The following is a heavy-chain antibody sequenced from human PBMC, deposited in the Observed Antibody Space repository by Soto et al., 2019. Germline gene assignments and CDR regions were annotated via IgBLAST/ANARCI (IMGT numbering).Heavy chain of an antibody. CDR2: IYYSGST. D-gene: IGHD3-3*01. J-gene: IGHJ5*02. Sequence: QLQLQESGPGLVKPSETLSLTCTVSGGSISSSSYYWGWIRQPPGKGLEWIGSIYYSGSTYYNPSLKSRVTISVDTSKNQFSLKLSSVTAADTAVYYCARHALFGVVILNWFDPWGQGTLVTVSS. CDR1: GGSISSSSYY. V-gene: IGHV4-39*01. CDR3: ARHALFGVVILNWFDP.